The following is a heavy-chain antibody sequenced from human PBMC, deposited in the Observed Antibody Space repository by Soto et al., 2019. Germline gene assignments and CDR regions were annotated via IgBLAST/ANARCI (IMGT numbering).Heavy chain of an antibody. J-gene: IGHJ4*02. CDR2: INAGNGNT. CDR3: AQAGFDGTGFDY. D-gene: IGHD3-9*01. Sequence: QVQLVQSGAEEKKPGASVKVSCKASGYTFTSYAMHWVRQAPGQRLEWMGWINAGNGNTKYSQKFQGRVTITRDTSASTAYMELSSLRSEDTAVYYCAQAGFDGTGFDYWGQGTLVTVSS. CDR1: GYTFTSYA. V-gene: IGHV1-3*05.